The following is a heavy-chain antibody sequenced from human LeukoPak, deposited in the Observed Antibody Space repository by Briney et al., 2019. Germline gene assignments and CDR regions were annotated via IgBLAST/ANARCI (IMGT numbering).Heavy chain of an antibody. CDR1: GFTFSSYG. CDR2: IYGSGGST. V-gene: IGHV3-23*01. Sequence: GGSLRLSCAASGFTFSSYGMTWVRQAPGKGLEWVSGIYGSGGSTYYADSVKGRFTISRDNSKNTLYLQMSSLRVEDTAVYYCAKDHPTTGGLQGCFDYWGQGTLVTVSS. J-gene: IGHJ4*02. D-gene: IGHD5-24*01. CDR3: AKDHPTTGGLQGCFDY.